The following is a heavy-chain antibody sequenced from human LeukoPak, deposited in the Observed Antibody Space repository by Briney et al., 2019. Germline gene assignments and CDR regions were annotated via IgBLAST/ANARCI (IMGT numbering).Heavy chain of an antibody. J-gene: IGHJ3*02. CDR3: ARGGSSGWYRGAFDI. D-gene: IGHD6-19*01. V-gene: IGHV3-7*01. CDR1: GFTFSSYW. CDR2: IKQDGSEK. Sequence: GGSLRLSCAASGFTFSSYWMSWVRQAPGKGLEWVANIKQDGSEKYYVHSVKGRFTISRDNAKNSLYLQMNSLRAEDTAVYYCARGGSSGWYRGAFDIWGQGTMVTVSS.